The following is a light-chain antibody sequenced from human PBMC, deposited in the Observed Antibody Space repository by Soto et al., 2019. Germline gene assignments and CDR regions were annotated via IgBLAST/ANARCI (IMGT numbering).Light chain of an antibody. CDR2: EVS. J-gene: IGLJ2*01. V-gene: IGLV2-14*01. CDR3: SAFTTDSTVI. Sequence: QSALTQPASVSGSPGQSITISCTGTNSDIGAYVFVSWYQQHPGKAPKPIIYEVSKRPSGVSNRFSGSKSGYTASLTISGLQAEDECHYYCSAFTTDSTVIFGGGTK. CDR1: NSDIGAYVF.